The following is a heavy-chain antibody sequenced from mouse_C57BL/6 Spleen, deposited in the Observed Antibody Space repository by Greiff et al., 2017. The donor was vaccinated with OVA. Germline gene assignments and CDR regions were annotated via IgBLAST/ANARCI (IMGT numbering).Heavy chain of an antibody. J-gene: IGHJ1*03. D-gene: IGHD2-10*01. CDR2: INPNNGGT. Sequence: VQLQQSGPELVKPGASVKISCKASGYTFTDYYMNWVKQSHGKSLEWIGDINPNNGGTSYNQKFKGKATLTVDKSSSTAYMELRSLTSEDSAVYYCARSYYGNYEGYWYFDVWGTGTTVTVSS. CDR3: ARSYYGNYEGYWYFDV. CDR1: GYTFTDYY. V-gene: IGHV1-26*01.